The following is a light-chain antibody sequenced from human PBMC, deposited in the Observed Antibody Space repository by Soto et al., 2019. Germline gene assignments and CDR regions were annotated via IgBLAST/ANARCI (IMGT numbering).Light chain of an antibody. CDR3: CSYAGSSTHYV. J-gene: IGLJ1*01. CDR2: EGS. Sequence: QSALTQPASVSGSPGQSITISCTGTSSDVGSYNLVSWYQQHPGKATKLMIYEGSKRPSGVSNRFSGSKSGNTASLTISGLQAEDEADYYCCSYAGSSTHYVFGTGTKLAVL. V-gene: IGLV2-23*01. CDR1: SSDVGSYNL.